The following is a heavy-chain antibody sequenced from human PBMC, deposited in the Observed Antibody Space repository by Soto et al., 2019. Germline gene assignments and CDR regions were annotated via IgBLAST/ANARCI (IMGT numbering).Heavy chain of an antibody. J-gene: IGHJ6*02. CDR3: TRHCSGGSCVLSYYYYYGMDV. CDR2: IRSKAYGGTT. CDR1: GFSFCGYS. Sequence: GGGMTLSSTASGFSFCGYSMRRVPQNPGEGVGGGGFIRSKAYGGTTEYAASVKGRFTISRDDSKSIAYLQMNSLKTEDTAVYYCTRHCSGGSCVLSYYYYYGMDVWGQGTTVTVSS. D-gene: IGHD2-15*01. V-gene: IGHV3-49*04.